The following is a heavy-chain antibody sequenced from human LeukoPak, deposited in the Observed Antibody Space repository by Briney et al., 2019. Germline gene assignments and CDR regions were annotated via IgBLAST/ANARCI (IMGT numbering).Heavy chain of an antibody. CDR2: INHSGYT. V-gene: IGHV4-34*01. Sequence: SETLSLTCAVSGVSFDDYYWSWVRQTPGKGLEWIGEINHSGYTNDNPSLKSRVTLSIDTSRKQFSLNLRSVTVADAGIYFCTRMTTGHDYWGQGTLVTVSS. CDR1: GVSFDDYY. CDR3: TRMTTGHDY. J-gene: IGHJ4*02. D-gene: IGHD4-17*01.